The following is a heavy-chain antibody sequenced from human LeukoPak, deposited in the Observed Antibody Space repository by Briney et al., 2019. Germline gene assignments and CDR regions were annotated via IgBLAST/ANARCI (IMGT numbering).Heavy chain of an antibody. V-gene: IGHV3-23*01. CDR2: ISGGGST. J-gene: IGHJ4*02. Sequence: PGGSLRLSCAASGFTFSSYAMSWVRQAPGKGLEWVSAISGGGSTYYADSVKGRFTISRDNSKNTLYLQMNSLRAEDTAVYYCAEGGGRTHFDYWGQGTLVTVSS. D-gene: IGHD2-15*01. CDR3: AEGGGRTHFDY. CDR1: GFTFSSYA.